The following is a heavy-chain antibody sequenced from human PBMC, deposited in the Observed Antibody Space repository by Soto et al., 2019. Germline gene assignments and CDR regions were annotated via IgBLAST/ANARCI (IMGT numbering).Heavy chain of an antibody. D-gene: IGHD6-13*01. Sequence: PWGSTRISCAASGFTVYSYGMHWIRQEPGKGLEWVAVISYDGSNKYYADSVKGRFTISRDNSKNTLYLQMNSLRAEDTAVYYCAKDVIAAAGHHYYYYYGMDVWGQGTAVTVSS. V-gene: IGHV3-30*18. CDR3: AKDVIAAAGHHYYYYYGMDV. J-gene: IGHJ6*02. CDR2: ISYDGSNK. CDR1: GFTVYSYG.